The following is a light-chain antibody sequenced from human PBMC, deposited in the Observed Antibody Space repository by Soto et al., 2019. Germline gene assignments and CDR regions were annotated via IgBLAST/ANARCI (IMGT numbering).Light chain of an antibody. V-gene: IGKV3-15*01. J-gene: IGKJ4*01. Sequence: DIVMTQSPATLSVSPGERVTLSCRASQDMRSSLAWYQQKPGQAPRLLIYGASIRATGVPATFSGSGSGTEFTLSISSLQSEHLGVYYCQQDSSWPLTFGGGTKVDIK. CDR1: QDMRSS. CDR2: GAS. CDR3: QQDSSWPLT.